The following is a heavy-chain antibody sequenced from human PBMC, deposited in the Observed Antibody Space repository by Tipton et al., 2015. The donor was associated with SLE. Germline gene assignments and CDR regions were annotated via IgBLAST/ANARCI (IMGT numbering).Heavy chain of an antibody. CDR2: INHSGST. D-gene: IGHD2-2*01. J-gene: IGHJ6*03. CDR1: GFTFSSYS. Sequence: LRLSCAASGFTFSSYSMNWVRQAPGKGLEWIGEINHSGSTNYNPSLKSRVTISVDTSKNQFSLKLSSVTAADTAVYYCARVELVVVPAAGEYYYYMDVWGKGTTVTVSS. CDR3: ARVELVVVPAAGEYYYYMDV. V-gene: IGHV4-34*01.